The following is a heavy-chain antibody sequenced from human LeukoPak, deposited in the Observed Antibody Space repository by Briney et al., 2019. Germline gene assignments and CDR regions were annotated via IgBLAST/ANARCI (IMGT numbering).Heavy chain of an antibody. D-gene: IGHD3-10*01. CDR2: IYYSGST. CDR3: ARVHYGSGIDY. Sequence: SETLSLTCTVSGGSISSYYWSWIRQPPGKGLEWIGYIYYSGSTNYNPSLKSRVTISVDASKNQFSVKLSSVTAADTAVYYCARVHYGSGIDYWGQGTLVTVSS. V-gene: IGHV4-59*01. CDR1: GGSISSYY. J-gene: IGHJ4*02.